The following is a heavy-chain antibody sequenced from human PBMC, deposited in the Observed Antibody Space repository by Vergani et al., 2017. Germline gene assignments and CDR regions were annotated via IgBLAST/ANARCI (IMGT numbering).Heavy chain of an antibody. CDR3: ARHPLGYCSSTSCYDHYYYYMDV. CDR2: ISGSGGST. D-gene: IGHD2-2*01. J-gene: IGHJ6*03. Sequence: EVQLLESGGGLVQPGGSLRLPCAASGFTFSSYAMSWVRPAPGKGLEWVSAISGSGGSTYYADSVKGRFTISRDNSKNTLYLQMNSLRAEDTAVYYCARHPLGYCSSTSCYDHYYYYMDVWGKGP. CDR1: GFTFSSYA. V-gene: IGHV3-23*01.